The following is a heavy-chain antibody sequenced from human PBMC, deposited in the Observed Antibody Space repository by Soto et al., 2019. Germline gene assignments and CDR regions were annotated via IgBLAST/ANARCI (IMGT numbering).Heavy chain of an antibody. CDR3: MNYNSGWKY. J-gene: IGHJ4*02. CDR2: ISYSGST. CDR1: GVSISSHGYF. V-gene: IGHV4-39*01. Sequence: QLQLQESGPGLVEPSETLALGCTVSGVSISSHGYFWGWIRQPPGKGLEWIGMISYSGSTYYSPSLKSRVTIYADTSKNQLSLRLSSLTAADTAVFHCMNYNSGWKYWGQGTVVTVSS. D-gene: IGHD5-12*01.